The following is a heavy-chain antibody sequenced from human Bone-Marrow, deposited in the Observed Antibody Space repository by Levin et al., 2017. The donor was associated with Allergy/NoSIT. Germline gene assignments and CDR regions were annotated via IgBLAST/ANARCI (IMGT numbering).Heavy chain of an antibody. V-gene: IGHV4-59*01. D-gene: IGHD2-8*02. CDR1: GGSISNYY. CDR3: ARAGGVFDFGY. Sequence: ASETLSLTCTVSGGSISNYYWSWIRQPPGKGLEWIGFIHYTGSTTFNPSLKSRVTISIDTSKNQFSLNLSSVTAADTALYYCARAGGVFDFGYWGQGTLVTVSS. CDR2: IHYTGST. J-gene: IGHJ4*02.